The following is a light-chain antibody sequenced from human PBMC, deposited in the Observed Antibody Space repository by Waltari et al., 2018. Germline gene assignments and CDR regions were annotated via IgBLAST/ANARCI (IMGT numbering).Light chain of an antibody. CDR3: ASWDDSLNGGV. V-gene: IGLV1-44*01. CDR1: NSNTGSYT. CDR2: SNN. J-gene: IGLJ2*01. Sequence: QSVLTQPPSTSGTPGQRVTISCPGSNSNTGSYTVNWDQQLPGTAPKLLIYSNNQRPSGVPDRFSGSKSGTSASLAISGLQSEDEADYYCASWDDSLNGGVFGGGTKLTVL.